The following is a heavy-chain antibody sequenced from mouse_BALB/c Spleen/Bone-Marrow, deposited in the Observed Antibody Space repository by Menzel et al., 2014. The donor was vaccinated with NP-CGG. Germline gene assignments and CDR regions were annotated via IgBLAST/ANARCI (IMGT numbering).Heavy chain of an antibody. Sequence: VQLQQSGAELVRPGTSVKLSCKASGYSFISYWMNWVKQRPGEGLEWIGTIHPSDGETRLNQKFKDKATLTVDKSSSTVYMQFSSASSEDSAVYYCARQDITAASDYWGQGTTLTVSS. V-gene: IGHV1-61*01. CDR1: GYSFISYW. CDR3: ARQDITAASDY. CDR2: IHPSDGET. J-gene: IGHJ2*01. D-gene: IGHD1-2*01.